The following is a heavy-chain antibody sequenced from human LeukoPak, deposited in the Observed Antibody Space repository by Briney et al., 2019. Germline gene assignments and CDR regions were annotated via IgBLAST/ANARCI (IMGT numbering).Heavy chain of an antibody. CDR3: ARDRGCSGGSCYRWFDP. J-gene: IGHJ5*02. CDR1: GDSISSSSYY. V-gene: IGHV4-39*07. D-gene: IGHD2-15*01. Sequence: SETLSLTCTVSGDSISSSSYYWGWIRQPPGKGLEWIGSIYYSGSTYYNPSLKCRVTISVDTSKHQFSMQLSSVTAADTAVYYCARDRGCSGGSCYRWFDPWGQGTLVTVSS. CDR2: IYYSGST.